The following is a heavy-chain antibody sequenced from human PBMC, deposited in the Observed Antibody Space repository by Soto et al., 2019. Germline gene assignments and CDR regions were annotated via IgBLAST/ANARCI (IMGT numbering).Heavy chain of an antibody. CDR3: ARDLNLGSFDY. J-gene: IGHJ4*02. Sequence: GGSLRLSCAASGFTFSNYWMSWVRQAPGKGLEWVANTKQDESEKYYVDSVKGRFTISRDNAKNSLFLQMNSLRAEDTAIYYCARDLNLGSFDYWGQGTLVTVSS. V-gene: IGHV3-7*01. CDR2: TKQDESEK. CDR1: GFTFSNYW.